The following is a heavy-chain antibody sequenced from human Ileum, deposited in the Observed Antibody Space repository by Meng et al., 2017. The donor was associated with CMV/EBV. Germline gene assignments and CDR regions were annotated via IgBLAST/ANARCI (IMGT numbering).Heavy chain of an antibody. Sequence: GESLKISCAASGFTFSSYAMHWVRQAPGKGLEWVAVISYDGSNKYYADSVKGRFTISRDNSKNTLYLQMNSLRAEDTAVYYCARDALQQWLPPGVFDYWGQGTLVTVPS. CDR3: ARDALQQWLPPGVFDY. J-gene: IGHJ4*02. D-gene: IGHD6-19*01. CDR1: GFTFSSYA. CDR2: ISYDGSNK. V-gene: IGHV3-30*04.